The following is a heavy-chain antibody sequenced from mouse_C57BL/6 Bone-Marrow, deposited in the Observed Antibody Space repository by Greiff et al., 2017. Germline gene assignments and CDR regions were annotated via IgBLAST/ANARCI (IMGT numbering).Heavy chain of an antibody. J-gene: IGHJ2*01. D-gene: IGHD1-1*01. Sequence: QVQLQQPGAELVKPGASVKVSCKASGYTFTSYWMHWVKQRPGQGLEWIGRIHPSDSDTNYNQKFKVKATLTVDKSSSTAYMQLSSLTSEDSAVYYCAIRAHYYGSSYDEYWGQGTTLTVSS. CDR2: IHPSDSDT. CDR3: AIRAHYYGSSYDEY. V-gene: IGHV1-74*01. CDR1: GYTFTSYW.